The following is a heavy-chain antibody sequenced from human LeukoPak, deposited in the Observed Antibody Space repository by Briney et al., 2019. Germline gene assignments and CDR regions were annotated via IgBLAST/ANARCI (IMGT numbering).Heavy chain of an antibody. CDR1: GYTFSNYY. J-gene: IGHJ4*02. CDR3: ARVHLSSSFDS. CDR2: IYVGDSET. Sequence: GESLKISCKGSGYTFSNYYIAWVRQAPGKGLEWMGIIYVGDSETKYSPSFQGQVTISADKSLTTAYLQWSSLKASDSAMYYCARVHLSSSFDSWGQGTLVTVSS. V-gene: IGHV5-51*01. D-gene: IGHD3-10*01.